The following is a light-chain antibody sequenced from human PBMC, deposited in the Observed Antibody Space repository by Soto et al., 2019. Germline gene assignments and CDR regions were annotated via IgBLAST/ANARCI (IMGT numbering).Light chain of an antibody. Sequence: DIQMTQSPSSLSASVGDRVTITCRASQSISSYLNWYQQKPGKAPKLLIYAASSLQSWVPSRFSGSGSGTDFTLTISSLQPEDFATYYCQQSYSTLPYTFGQGTKVDIK. V-gene: IGKV1-39*01. CDR2: AAS. CDR3: QQSYSTLPYT. CDR1: QSISSY. J-gene: IGKJ2*01.